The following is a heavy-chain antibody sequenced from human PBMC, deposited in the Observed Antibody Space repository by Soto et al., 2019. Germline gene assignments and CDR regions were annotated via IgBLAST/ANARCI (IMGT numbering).Heavy chain of an antibody. D-gene: IGHD2-2*01. V-gene: IGHV5-51*01. Sequence: PGESLTISCKGSGYSFTSYWIGWVRQMPGKGLEWMGIIYPGDSDTRYSPSFQGQVTISADKSISTAYLQWSSLKASDTAMYYCARYPAMSFHYYYYGMEVWGQGTPVTVSS. CDR2: IYPGDSDT. CDR1: GYSFTSYW. CDR3: ARYPAMSFHYYYYGMEV. J-gene: IGHJ6*02.